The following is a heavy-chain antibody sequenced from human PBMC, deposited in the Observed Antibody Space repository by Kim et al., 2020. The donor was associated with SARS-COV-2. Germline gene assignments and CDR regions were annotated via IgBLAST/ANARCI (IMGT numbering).Heavy chain of an antibody. CDR3: ARDTALNY. V-gene: IGHV4-59*12. D-gene: IGHD5-18*01. J-gene: IGHJ4*02. Sequence: YHGKTTYTPSLKSRVTISVDRSNNQFSLKLPSGTAADTALYFCARDTALNYWGQGTLVTVSS. CDR2: YHGKT.